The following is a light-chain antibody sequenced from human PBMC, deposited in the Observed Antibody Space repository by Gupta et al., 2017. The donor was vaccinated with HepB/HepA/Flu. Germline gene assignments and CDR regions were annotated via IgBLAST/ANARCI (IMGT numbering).Light chain of an antibody. Sequence: QSVLTQPPSESGAPGQRVTISCTGSSSNIGAGYDVHWYQQLPGAAPKLIMYANNNRPSGVPDRYPCSKSGTSATLAITVLQAEDEVDYYCQSYDSSLSAWVFGTGTKVTVL. CDR2: ANN. V-gene: IGLV1-40*01. J-gene: IGLJ1*01. CDR3: QSYDSSLSAWV. CDR1: SSNIGAGYD.